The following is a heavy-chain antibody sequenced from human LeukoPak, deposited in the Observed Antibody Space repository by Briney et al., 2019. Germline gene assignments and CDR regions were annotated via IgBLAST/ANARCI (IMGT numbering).Heavy chain of an antibody. J-gene: IGHJ3*02. CDR1: GFTFSSYG. V-gene: IGHV3-30*18. Sequence: PGGSLRLSCAASGFTFSSYGMHWVRQAPGKGLEWVAVISYDGSNKYYADSVKGRFTISRDNSKNTLYLQMNSLRAEDTAVYYCAKTKRGTQVVGYGQKGDAFDIWGQGTMVTVSS. CDR2: ISYDGSNK. D-gene: IGHD1-26*01. CDR3: AKTKRGTQVVGYGQKGDAFDI.